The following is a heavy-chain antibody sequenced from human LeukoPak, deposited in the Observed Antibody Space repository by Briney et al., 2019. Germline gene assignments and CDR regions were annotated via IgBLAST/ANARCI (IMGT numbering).Heavy chain of an antibody. CDR3: AREARGTRAAFDV. CDR1: GFTFSSYW. V-gene: IGHV3-7*01. D-gene: IGHD2-8*01. J-gene: IGHJ3*01. Sequence: PGGSLRLSCAASGFTFSSYWMSWVRQAPGKGLEWAANIKEDGTDKYYVGSVRGRFTISRDNAKNSLYLQMNSLRAEDRAIYYCAREARGTRAAFDVWGQGTMVTVFS. CDR2: IKEDGTDK.